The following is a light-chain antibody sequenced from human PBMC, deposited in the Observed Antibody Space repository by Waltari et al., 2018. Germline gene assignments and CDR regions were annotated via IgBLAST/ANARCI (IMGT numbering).Light chain of an antibody. Sequence: QSALTQPASVYGSPGQSITISCTGTSSDVGGYKYVSWYQQHPGKAPKLMIYDVNNRPAEISNRFSGSKSCNTASLTISGLQAEDEADYYCSSYTSSGTLVLFGGGTKLTVL. V-gene: IGLV2-14*03. J-gene: IGLJ2*01. CDR2: DVN. CDR3: SSYTSSGTLVL. CDR1: SSDVGGYKY.